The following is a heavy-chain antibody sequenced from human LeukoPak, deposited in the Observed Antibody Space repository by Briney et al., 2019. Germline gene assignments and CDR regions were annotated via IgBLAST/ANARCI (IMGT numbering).Heavy chain of an antibody. D-gene: IGHD3-22*01. V-gene: IGHV3-11*01. CDR3: ARGVYDSSGSRRFDI. Sequence: GGSLRLSCAASGFTFSDYYMSWIRQAPGKGLEWVSYISSSGSTIYYADSVKGRFTISRDNAKNSLYLQMSSLRAEDTAVYYCARGVYDSSGSRRFDIWGQGTMVTVSS. CDR2: ISSSGSTI. J-gene: IGHJ3*02. CDR1: GFTFSDYY.